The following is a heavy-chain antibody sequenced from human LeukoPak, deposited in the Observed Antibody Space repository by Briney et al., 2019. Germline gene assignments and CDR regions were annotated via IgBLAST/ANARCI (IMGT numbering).Heavy chain of an antibody. V-gene: IGHV3-48*01. CDR3: AKDQWDAVTYYYYYGMDV. Sequence: GGSLRLSCAASGFTFSSYSMNWVRQAPGKGLEWVSYISSSSSTIYYADSVKGRFTISRDNAKNSLYLQMNSLRAEDTAVYYCAKDQWDAVTYYYYYGMDVWGQGTTVTVSS. CDR2: ISSSSSTI. D-gene: IGHD4-17*01. J-gene: IGHJ6*02. CDR1: GFTFSSYS.